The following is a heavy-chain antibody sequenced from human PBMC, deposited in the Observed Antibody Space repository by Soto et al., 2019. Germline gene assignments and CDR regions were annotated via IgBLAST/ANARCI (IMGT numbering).Heavy chain of an antibody. J-gene: IGHJ4*02. D-gene: IGHD2-2*03. CDR3: AKFFWGGYCSTSSCYVFDK. Sequence: QVQLVESGGDVVQPGGSLRLSCAASGFTFNYYGMHWVRQPPGKGLEWVAVILHDGSTPNYGDSVKGRFTVSRDNSKDTMYPQMRSLRPEDTAVYYGAKFFWGGYCSTSSCYVFDKWGQGTLITVSP. CDR1: GFTFNYYG. CDR2: ILHDGSTP. V-gene: IGHV3-30*18.